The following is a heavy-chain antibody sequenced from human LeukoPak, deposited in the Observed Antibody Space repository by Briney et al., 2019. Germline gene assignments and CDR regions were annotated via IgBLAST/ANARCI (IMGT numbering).Heavy chain of an antibody. CDR3: ARDGTRAAAGRYYYYYYYMDV. V-gene: IGHV4-61*02. D-gene: IGHD6-13*01. CDR1: GGSISSNSDY. Sequence: KPSQTLSLTCTVSGGSISSNSDYWSWIRQSAGKGLEWIGRVYTSGSTNYNPSLKSRVTISLGASKNQFSLKLTSVTAADTAVYYCARDGTRAAAGRYYYYYYYMDVWGKGTTVTVSS. J-gene: IGHJ6*03. CDR2: VYTSGST.